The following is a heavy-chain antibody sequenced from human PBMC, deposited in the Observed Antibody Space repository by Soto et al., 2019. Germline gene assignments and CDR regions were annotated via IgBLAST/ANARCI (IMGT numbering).Heavy chain of an antibody. Sequence: SETLSLTCAVYGGSFSGYYWTWIRQPPGTGLEWIGEINHSGSTNYNPSLKSRVTISVDTSKNQFSLKLSSVTAADTAVYYCATSVGPYNWFDPWGQGTLVTVSS. CDR3: ATSVGPYNWFDP. CDR2: INHSGST. D-gene: IGHD2-2*01. CDR1: GGSFSGYY. J-gene: IGHJ5*02. V-gene: IGHV4-34*01.